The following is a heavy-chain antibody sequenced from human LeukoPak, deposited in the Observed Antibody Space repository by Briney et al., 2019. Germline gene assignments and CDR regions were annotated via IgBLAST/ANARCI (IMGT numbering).Heavy chain of an antibody. D-gene: IGHD3-22*01. CDR2: ISSSGGST. Sequence: GGSLRLSCAASGFTFSSYAMSWVRQAPGKGLEWVSAISSSGGSTYYADSVKGRFTISRDNSKNTLYLQMNSLRAEDTAVYYCAKDPRLYYYDSSGYSDYWGQGTLVTVSS. V-gene: IGHV3-23*01. CDR3: AKDPRLYYYDSSGYSDY. CDR1: GFTFSSYA. J-gene: IGHJ4*02.